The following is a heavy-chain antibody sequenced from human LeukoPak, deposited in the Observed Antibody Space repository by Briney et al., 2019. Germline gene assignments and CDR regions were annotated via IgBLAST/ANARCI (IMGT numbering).Heavy chain of an antibody. CDR1: GFTVSSNY. D-gene: IGHD3-22*01. Sequence: PGGSLRLSCAASGFTVSSNYMSWVHQAPGKGLEWVSAISGSGGSTYYADSVKGRFTISRDNSKNTLYLQMNSLRAEDTAVYYCARNQWLHGWVDYWGQGTLVTVSS. J-gene: IGHJ4*02. CDR3: ARNQWLHGWVDY. CDR2: ISGSGGST. V-gene: IGHV3-23*01.